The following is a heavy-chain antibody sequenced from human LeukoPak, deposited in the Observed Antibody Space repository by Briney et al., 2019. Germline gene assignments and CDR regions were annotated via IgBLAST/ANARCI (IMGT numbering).Heavy chain of an antibody. CDR3: AKSYYYDSSGYTH. J-gene: IGHJ1*01. D-gene: IGHD3-22*01. V-gene: IGHV3-11*01. Sequence: GGSLRLSCAASGFTFSDYYMSWIRQAPGKGLEWVSYISSSGSTIYYADSVKGRFTISRDNAKNSLYLQMNSLRAEDTALYYCAKSYYYDSSGYTHWGQGTLVTVSS. CDR1: GFTFSDYY. CDR2: ISSSGSTI.